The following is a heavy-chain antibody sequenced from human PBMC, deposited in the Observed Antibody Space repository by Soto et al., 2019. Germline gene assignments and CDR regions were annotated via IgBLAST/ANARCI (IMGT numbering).Heavy chain of an antibody. CDR3: ARHDCISSSCYYYYYYGMDV. CDR1: GGTFSSYA. CDR2: IIPIFDTA. Sequence: QVQLVQAGAEVKKPGSSVKVSCKASGGTFSSYAISWVRQAPGQGLEWMGGIIPIFDTANYAQKFQGRVTLTADKSTSTAYMELSSLRSEDTAVYYCARHDCISSSCYYYYYYGMDVWGQGTTVTVSS. J-gene: IGHJ6*02. V-gene: IGHV1-69*14. D-gene: IGHD2-15*01.